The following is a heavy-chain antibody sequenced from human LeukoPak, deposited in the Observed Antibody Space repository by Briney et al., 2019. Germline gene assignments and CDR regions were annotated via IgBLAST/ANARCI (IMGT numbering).Heavy chain of an antibody. CDR3: TTDRWEAGLRH. Sequence: GGSLRLSCAASGFTFTTYSMNWVRQAPGKGLEWVSSISSNSIYVSYADSVKGRYTISRDNAKNSLYLQMNSLKTEDTAVYCCTTDRWEAGLRHWGQGTLVTVSS. D-gene: IGHD1-26*01. V-gene: IGHV3-21*03. J-gene: IGHJ1*01. CDR2: ISSNSIYV. CDR1: GFTFTTYS.